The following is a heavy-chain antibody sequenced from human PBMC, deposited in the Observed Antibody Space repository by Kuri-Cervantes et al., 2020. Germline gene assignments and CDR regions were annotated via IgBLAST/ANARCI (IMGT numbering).Heavy chain of an antibody. V-gene: IGHV3-30-3*01. CDR2: ISYDGSNK. CDR3: ATSSRAEYYFDY. Sequence: LSLTCAASGFTFSSYAMHWVRQAPGKGLEWVAVISYDGSNKYYADSVKGRFTISRDNSKNTLYLQMNSLRAEDTAVYYCATSSRAEYYFDYWGRGTLVTVSS. CDR1: GFTFSSYA. J-gene: IGHJ4*01.